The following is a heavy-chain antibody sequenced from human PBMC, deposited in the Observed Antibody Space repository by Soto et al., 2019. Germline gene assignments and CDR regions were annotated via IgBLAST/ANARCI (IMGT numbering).Heavy chain of an antibody. CDR2: ISGSGGST. Sequence: GGSLRLSCAASGFTFTSYAMSWVRQAPGKGLEWVSAISGSGGSTYYADSVKGRFTISRDNSKNTLYLQMNNLRAEDTAVYYCAGIAARLLDGMDGWGQGTTVTVSS. CDR1: GFTFTSYA. CDR3: AGIAARLLDGMDG. D-gene: IGHD6-6*01. V-gene: IGHV3-23*01. J-gene: IGHJ6*02.